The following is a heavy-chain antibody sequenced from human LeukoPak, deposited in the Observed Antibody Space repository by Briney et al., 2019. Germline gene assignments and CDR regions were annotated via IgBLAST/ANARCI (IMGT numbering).Heavy chain of an antibody. CDR1: GFTFSDYY. V-gene: IGHV3-11*01. J-gene: IGHJ4*02. D-gene: IGHD3-3*01. CDR3: ARNFWSGYNDY. CDR2: ISSTGSTI. Sequence: GGSLRLSCAASGFTFSDYYMSWIRQAPGKGLEWVSYISSTGSTIYYADSVQGRFTISRDNAKNSLYLQMNSLRAEDTAVYYCARNFWSGYNDYWGQGTLVTVSS.